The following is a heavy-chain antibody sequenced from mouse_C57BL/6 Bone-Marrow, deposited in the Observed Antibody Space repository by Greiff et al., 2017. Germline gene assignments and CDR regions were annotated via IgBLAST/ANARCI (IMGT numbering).Heavy chain of an antibody. D-gene: IGHD1-1*01. V-gene: IGHV5-6*01. J-gene: IGHJ1*03. CDR2: ISSGGSYT. CDR3: ASLYYYGSSSYWYFDV. CDR1: GFTFSSYG. Sequence: EVKVVESGGDLVKPGGSLKLSCAASGFTFSSYGMSWVRQTPDKRLEWVATISSGGSYTYYPDSVKGRFTISRDNAKNTLYLQMSSLKSEDTAMYYCASLYYYGSSSYWYFDVWGTGTTVTVSS.